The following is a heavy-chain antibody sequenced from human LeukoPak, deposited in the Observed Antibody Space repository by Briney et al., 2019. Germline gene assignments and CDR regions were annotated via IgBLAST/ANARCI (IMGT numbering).Heavy chain of an antibody. CDR2: LYHSGST. V-gene: IGHV4-30-2*01. J-gene: IGHJ4*02. CDR1: GGSISSGGYS. D-gene: IGHD3-10*01. Sequence: SQTLSLTCAVSGGSISSGGYSWSWIRQPPGKGLEWIGYLYHSGSTYYNPSLKSRVTISVDRSKNQFSLKLSSVTAADTAVYHCARGAAYYADYWGQGTLVTVSS. CDR3: ARGAAYYADY.